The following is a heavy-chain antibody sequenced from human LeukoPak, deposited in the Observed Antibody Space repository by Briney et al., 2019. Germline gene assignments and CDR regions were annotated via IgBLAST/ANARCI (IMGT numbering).Heavy chain of an antibody. V-gene: IGHV1-2*02. CDR3: ARYCSSTSCYISYSSSWTDDAFDI. CDR1: GYTFTSYY. D-gene: IGHD2-2*02. CDR2: INPNSGGT. J-gene: IGHJ3*02. Sequence: GASVKVSCKAPGYTFTSYYMHWVRQAPGQGLEWMGWINPNSGGTNYAQKFQGRVTMTRDTSISTAYMELSRLRSDDTAVYYCARYCSSTSCYISYSSSWTDDAFDIWGQGTMVTVSS.